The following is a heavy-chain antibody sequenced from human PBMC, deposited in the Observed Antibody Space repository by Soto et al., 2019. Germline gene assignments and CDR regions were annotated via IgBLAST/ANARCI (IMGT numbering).Heavy chain of an antibody. Sequence: EVQLVESGGGLVQPGESLRLSCEVSGINITGHSMGWARQAPGKGLEWISIFYDSRSTYYAASVKGRFTISSGTPKNALHLQMNRLKVDDTARYYCVRVGPGAVAGTPHHWGQGTPVTVSS. CDR3: VRVGPGAVAGTPHH. J-gene: IGHJ1*01. V-gene: IGHV3-53*01. CDR1: GINITGHS. D-gene: IGHD6-19*01. CDR2: FYDSRST.